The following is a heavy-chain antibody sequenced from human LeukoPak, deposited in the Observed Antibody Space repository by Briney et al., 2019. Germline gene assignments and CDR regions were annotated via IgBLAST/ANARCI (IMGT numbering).Heavy chain of an antibody. CDR2: IYTTGTT. V-gene: IGHV4-4*07. D-gene: IGHD5-18*01. Sequence: PSETLSLTCTVSNDSINTYSWNWIRQPAGKGLEWIGRIYTTGTTDYNPSLKSRVTMSVDTSKNHFSLKMTSITAADTAVYYCARGVDTAIVSGGYNFFDPWGQGILVTVCS. CDR3: ARGVDTAIVSGGYNFFDP. J-gene: IGHJ5*02. CDR1: NDSINTYS.